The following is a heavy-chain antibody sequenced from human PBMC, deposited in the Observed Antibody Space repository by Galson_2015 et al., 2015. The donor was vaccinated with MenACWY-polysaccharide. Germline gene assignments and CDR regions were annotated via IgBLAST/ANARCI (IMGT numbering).Heavy chain of an antibody. CDR2: ISSSSSTI. V-gene: IGHV3-48*01. CDR1: GFTFSSYS. Sequence: SPRLSCAASGFTFSSYSMNWVRQAPGKGLEWVSYISSSSSTIYYADSVKGRFTISRDNAKNSLYLQMNSLRAEDTAVYYCAREGYSSSWSPTSGWFDPWGQGTLVTVSS. CDR3: AREGYSSSWSPTSGWFDP. D-gene: IGHD6-13*01. J-gene: IGHJ5*02.